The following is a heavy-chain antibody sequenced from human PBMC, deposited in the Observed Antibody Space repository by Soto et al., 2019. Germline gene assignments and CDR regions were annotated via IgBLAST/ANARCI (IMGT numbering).Heavy chain of an antibody. CDR3: ARPGAPTDTVVYDF. J-gene: IGHJ4*02. D-gene: IGHD5-18*01. V-gene: IGHV5-51*01. CDR1: GYSFANYW. CDR2: IYPGDSET. Sequence: GESLKISCKASGYSFANYWIGWVGQKPGKGLEWMGVIYPGDSETTYSPSFEGQVIISVDRSRGTAFLEWSSLKASDTAMYYCARPGAPTDTVVYDFWGQGTQVTVYS.